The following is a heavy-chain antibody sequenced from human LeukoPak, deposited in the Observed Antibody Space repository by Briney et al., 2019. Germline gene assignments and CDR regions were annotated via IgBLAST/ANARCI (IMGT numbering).Heavy chain of an antibody. Sequence: GGSLRLSCAASGFTFSNYGMHWVRQTPGKGLEWVAHISYDGSYKYYADSVKGRFTISRDNSKNTLYLQMNSLRPEDTAVYYCATYCGGDCFAFDIWGQGTMVTVSS. J-gene: IGHJ3*02. CDR2: ISYDGSYK. CDR1: GFTFSNYG. V-gene: IGHV3-30*03. CDR3: ATYCGGDCFAFDI. D-gene: IGHD2-21*02.